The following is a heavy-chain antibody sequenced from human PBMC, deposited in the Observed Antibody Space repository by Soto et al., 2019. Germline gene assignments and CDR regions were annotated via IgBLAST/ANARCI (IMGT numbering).Heavy chain of an antibody. D-gene: IGHD6-13*01. V-gene: IGHV4-30-2*05. Sequence: PSETMSLTCAVSGGSINSGGYSWSWIRQPPGKGLEWIGYIYHSGSTYYNPSLKSRVTISVDTSKNQFSLKLSSVTAADTAVYYCARERPDGSRLDPWGQGTLVTVSS. CDR2: IYHSGST. CDR1: GGSINSGGYS. J-gene: IGHJ5*02. CDR3: ARERPDGSRLDP.